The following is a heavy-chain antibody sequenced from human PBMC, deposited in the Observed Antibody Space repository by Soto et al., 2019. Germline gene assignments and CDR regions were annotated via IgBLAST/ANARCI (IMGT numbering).Heavy chain of an antibody. Sequence: SETLSLTCTVSGGSISSYYWSWFRQPPGKGLEWIGYLFYSGNTNTNPSLRSRVTMSVDTSKTQFSLRLTSVTAADTAVYYCASADGDNFVPFNNWGQGTLVTVSS. D-gene: IGHD6-6*01. J-gene: IGHJ4*02. CDR1: GGSISSYY. CDR3: ASADGDNFVPFNN. CDR2: LFYSGNT. V-gene: IGHV4-59*01.